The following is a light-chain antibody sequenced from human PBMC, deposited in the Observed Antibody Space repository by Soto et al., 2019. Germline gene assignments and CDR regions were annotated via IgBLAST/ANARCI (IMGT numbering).Light chain of an antibody. CDR1: QSVSSN. CDR3: QQYNNWPRT. Sequence: EIVMTQSPATLSVSPGERAKLSCRASQSVSSNLAWYQQKPGQAPRLLIYGASTRATGIPARFSGSGSGTEFTLTISSLQSEDFAVYYCQQYNNWPRTVGQGTKVDI. CDR2: GAS. J-gene: IGKJ1*01. V-gene: IGKV3-15*01.